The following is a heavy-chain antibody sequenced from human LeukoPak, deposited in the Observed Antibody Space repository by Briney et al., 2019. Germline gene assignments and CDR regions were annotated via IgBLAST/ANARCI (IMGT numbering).Heavy chain of an antibody. CDR3: ARDAVTAIRPYFDY. D-gene: IGHD2-21*02. CDR2: ISSSSSYI. V-gene: IGHV3-21*01. J-gene: IGHJ4*02. Sequence: GGSLRLSCAASGFTFRSYSMNWVRQAPGKGLAWVSSISSSSSYIYYADSVKGRFTISRDNAKNSLYLQMNSLRAEDTAVYYCARDAVTAIRPYFDYWGQGTLVTVSS. CDR1: GFTFRSYS.